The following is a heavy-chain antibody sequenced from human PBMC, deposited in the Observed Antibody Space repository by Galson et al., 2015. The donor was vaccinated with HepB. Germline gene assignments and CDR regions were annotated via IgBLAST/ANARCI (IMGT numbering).Heavy chain of an antibody. Sequence: CAISGDSVFSNSAAWSWIRQSPSRGLEWLGRTYYRSKWYNDYAVSVKSRITINPDTSKNQFSLQLKSVTPEDTAVYYCARVNLGTVGAIDYWGQGTLVTVS. V-gene: IGHV6-1*01. CDR1: GDSVFSNSAA. J-gene: IGHJ4*02. CDR2: TYYRSKWYN. CDR3: ARVNLGTVGAIDY. D-gene: IGHD1-26*01.